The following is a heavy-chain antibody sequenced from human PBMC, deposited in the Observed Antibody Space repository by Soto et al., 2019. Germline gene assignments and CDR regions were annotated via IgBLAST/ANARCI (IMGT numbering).Heavy chain of an antibody. CDR2: INHSGST. D-gene: IGHD3-9*01. Sequence: PSETLSLTCAVYGGSFSGYYWSWIRQPPGKGLEWIGEINHSGSTNYNPSLKSRVTISVDTSKNQFSLKLSSVTAADTAVYYCARAIFNPYYYYYYGMDVWGQGTTVTVSS. J-gene: IGHJ6*02. CDR1: GGSFSGYY. CDR3: ARAIFNPYYYYYYGMDV. V-gene: IGHV4-34*01.